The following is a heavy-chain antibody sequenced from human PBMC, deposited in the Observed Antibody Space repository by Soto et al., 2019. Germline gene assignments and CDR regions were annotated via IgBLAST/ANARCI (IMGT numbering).Heavy chain of an antibody. CDR3: VKDLHYVYDFWSGYWAYDAFDI. Sequence: GGSLRLSCSASGFTFSSYAMHWVRQAPGKGLEYVSAISSNGGSTYYADSVKGRFTISRDNSKNTLYLQMSSLRAEDTAVYYCVKDLHYVYDFWSGYWAYDAFDIWGQGTMVTVSS. V-gene: IGHV3-64D*08. J-gene: IGHJ3*02. CDR2: ISSNGGST. CDR1: GFTFSSYA. D-gene: IGHD3-3*01.